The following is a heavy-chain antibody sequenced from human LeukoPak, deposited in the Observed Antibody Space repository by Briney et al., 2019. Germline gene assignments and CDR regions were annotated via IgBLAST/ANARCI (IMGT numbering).Heavy chain of an antibody. CDR1: GGSISSSSYY. J-gene: IGHJ5*02. V-gene: IGHV4-39*07. CDR2: IYYSGST. D-gene: IGHD5-18*01. Sequence: PSETLSLTCTVSGGSISSSSYYWGWIRQPPGKGLEWIGSIYYSGSTYYNPSLKSRVTISVDTSKNQFSLKLSSVTAADTAVYYCAKTERGYSYGYVSGAGWFDPWGQGTLVTVSS. CDR3: AKTERGYSYGYVSGAGWFDP.